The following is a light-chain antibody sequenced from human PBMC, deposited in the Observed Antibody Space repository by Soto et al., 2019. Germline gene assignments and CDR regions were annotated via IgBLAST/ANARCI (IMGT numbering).Light chain of an antibody. Sequence: EIVLTQSPVTLSLSPGERATLSCRASQSVSSYLAWYQQKPGQAPRLLIYDASNRATGIPARFSGGGSGTDFTLTIDNLEHEYFASYYCQRRSKWPPITFGQGTLLEIK. V-gene: IGKV3-11*01. CDR2: DAS. CDR3: QRRSKWPPIT. J-gene: IGKJ5*01. CDR1: QSVSSY.